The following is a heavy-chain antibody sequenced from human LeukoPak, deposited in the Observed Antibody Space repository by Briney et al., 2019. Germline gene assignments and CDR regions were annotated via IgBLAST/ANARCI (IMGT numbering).Heavy chain of an antibody. Sequence: PGGSLRLSCAASGFTFSSYSMNWVRQAPGKGLEWVSSITSSSSYIYYADSVKGRFTISRDNAKNSLYLQMNSLRAEDTAVYYCAELGITMIGGVWGKGTTVTISS. CDR2: ITSSSSYI. V-gene: IGHV3-21*01. CDR1: GFTFSSYS. J-gene: IGHJ6*04. D-gene: IGHD3-10*02. CDR3: AELGITMIGGV.